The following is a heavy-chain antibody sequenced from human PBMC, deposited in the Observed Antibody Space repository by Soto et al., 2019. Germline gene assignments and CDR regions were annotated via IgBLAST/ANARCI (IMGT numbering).Heavy chain of an antibody. CDR2: INHSGST. CDR1: GGSFSGYS. Sequence: PSETLSLTCAAYGGSFSGYSWSWIRQPPGKGLEWSGEINHSGSTSYNPSLNSRVTMSVDTSKNQFSLKVSSVTAADTAVYYCARERCGGDCYWYFDLWGRGTLVTVSS. CDR3: ARERCGGDCYWYFDL. J-gene: IGHJ2*01. V-gene: IGHV4-34*01. D-gene: IGHD2-21*02.